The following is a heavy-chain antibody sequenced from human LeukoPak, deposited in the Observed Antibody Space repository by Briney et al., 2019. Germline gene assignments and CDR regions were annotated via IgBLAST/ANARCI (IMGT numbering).Heavy chain of an antibody. CDR1: GYSFTSYW. V-gene: IGHV5-51*01. Sequence: GESLKISCKGSGYSFTSYWIGWARQMPGKGLKWMGIIYPGDSDARYSPSFQGQVTISADKSISTAYLQWSSLKASDTAMYYCARRRDLYSGSYYPFDYWGQGTLVTVPS. D-gene: IGHD1-26*01. CDR3: ARRRDLYSGSYYPFDY. J-gene: IGHJ4*02. CDR2: IYPGDSDA.